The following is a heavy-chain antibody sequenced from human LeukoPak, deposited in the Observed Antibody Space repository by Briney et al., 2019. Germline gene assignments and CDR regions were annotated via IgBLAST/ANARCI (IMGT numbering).Heavy chain of an antibody. CDR2: IVVGSGNT. Sequence: SVKVSCKASGFTFTSSAVQWVRQARGQRLEWIGWIVVGSGNTNYAQKFQERVTITRDMSTSTAYMELSSLRSEDTAVYYCAALTANCSSTSCHRDFQHWGQGTLVTVSS. D-gene: IGHD2-2*01. J-gene: IGHJ1*01. CDR1: GFTFTSSA. V-gene: IGHV1-58*01. CDR3: AALTANCSSTSCHRDFQH.